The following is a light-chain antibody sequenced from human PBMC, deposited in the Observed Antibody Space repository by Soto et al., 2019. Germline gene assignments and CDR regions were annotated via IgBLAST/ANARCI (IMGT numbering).Light chain of an antibody. CDR2: DAS. CDR3: QQRKYWPPLT. Sequence: ETVLTQSPATLSLSPGETATLSCRASQNVDIYVAWYQQKPGQAPRLLIYDASNRAAGIPARFSGSGSGTDFTIPISSLEPEDFAVYYCQQRKYWPPLTFGQGTRLE. V-gene: IGKV3-11*01. CDR1: QNVDIY. J-gene: IGKJ5*01.